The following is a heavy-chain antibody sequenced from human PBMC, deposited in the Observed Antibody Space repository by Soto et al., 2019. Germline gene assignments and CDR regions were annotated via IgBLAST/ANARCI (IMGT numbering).Heavy chain of an antibody. CDR2: ISGRGDST. V-gene: IGHV3-23*01. J-gene: IGHJ4*02. CDR1: GFTFSVYA. CDR3: AKALYGGFTY. D-gene: IGHD3-10*01. Sequence: EVRLLESGGGLVQPGGSLRLSCAASGFTFSVYAMSWVRQAPGTGLEWVSGISGRGDSTHYADSVKGRFTVSRDNSKSMLYLQTNRVRAEETAIYDCAKALYGGFTYWGQGTLVTVSS.